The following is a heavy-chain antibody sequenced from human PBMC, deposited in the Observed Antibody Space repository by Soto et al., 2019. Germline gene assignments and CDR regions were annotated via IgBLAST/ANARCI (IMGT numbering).Heavy chain of an antibody. J-gene: IGHJ4*02. V-gene: IGHV4-39*01. Sequence: SETLSLTCTVSGGSISSSSYYWGWIRQPPGKGLEWIGSIYYSGSTYYNPSLKSRVTISVDTSKNQFSLKLSSVTAADTAVYYCARGEALTDYWGQGTLVTVSS. CDR3: ARGEALTDY. CDR1: GGSISSSSYY. D-gene: IGHD1-26*01. CDR2: IYYSGST.